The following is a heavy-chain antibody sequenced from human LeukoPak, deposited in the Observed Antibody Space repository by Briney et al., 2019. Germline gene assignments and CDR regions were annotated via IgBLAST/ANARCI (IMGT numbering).Heavy chain of an antibody. V-gene: IGHV3-30*18. CDR3: AKVFGTYYYDRDNYYFDY. J-gene: IGHJ4*02. Sequence: GGSLRLSCAASGFTFSSYGMHWVRQAPGKGLEWVAVISYDGSNKYYADSVKGRFTISRDNSKNTLYLQMNSLRAEDTAVYYCAKVFGTYYYDRDNYYFDYWGQGTLVTVSS. CDR1: GFTFSSYG. D-gene: IGHD3-22*01. CDR2: ISYDGSNK.